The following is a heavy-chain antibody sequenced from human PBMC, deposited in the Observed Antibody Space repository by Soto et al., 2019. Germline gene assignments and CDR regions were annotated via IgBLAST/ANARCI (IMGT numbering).Heavy chain of an antibody. J-gene: IGHJ4*02. CDR1: GGSISSGGYY. CDR3: ASSPLWQWLVLDY. D-gene: IGHD6-19*01. CDR2: IYYSGST. V-gene: IGHV4-31*03. Sequence: SETLSLTCTVSGGSISSGGYYWSWIRQHPGKGLEWIGYIYYSGSTYYNPSLKSRVTISVDTSKNQFSLKLSSVTAADTAVYYCASSPLWQWLVLDYWGQGTLVTVSS.